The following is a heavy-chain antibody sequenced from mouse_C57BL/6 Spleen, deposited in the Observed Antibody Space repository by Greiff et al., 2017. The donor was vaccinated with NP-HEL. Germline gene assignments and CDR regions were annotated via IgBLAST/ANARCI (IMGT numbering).Heavy chain of an antibody. J-gene: IGHJ1*03. V-gene: IGHV1-26*01. CDR3: ARAIITTVVAPYFDV. CDR1: GYTFTDYY. D-gene: IGHD1-1*01. CDR2: INPNNGGT. Sequence: EVQLQQSGPELVKPGASVKISCKASGYTFTDYYMNWVKQSHGKSLEWIGDINPNNGGTSYNQKFKGKATLTVDKSSSTAYMELRSRTSEDSAVYYCARAIITTVVAPYFDVWGTGTTVTVSS.